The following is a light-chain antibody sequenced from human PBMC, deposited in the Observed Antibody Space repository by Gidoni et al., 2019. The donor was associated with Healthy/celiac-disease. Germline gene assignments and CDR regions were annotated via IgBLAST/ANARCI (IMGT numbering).Light chain of an antibody. Sequence: EIVLTQSPATLSLSPGERATLSCRASQSVSSYLAWYHQKPGQAPRLLISDASNRATGSPARFSGSGSGTDFTLTISSLEPEDFAVYYCQQRSNWPITFGQGTRLEIK. CDR1: QSVSSY. CDR2: DAS. J-gene: IGKJ5*01. V-gene: IGKV3-11*01. CDR3: QQRSNWPIT.